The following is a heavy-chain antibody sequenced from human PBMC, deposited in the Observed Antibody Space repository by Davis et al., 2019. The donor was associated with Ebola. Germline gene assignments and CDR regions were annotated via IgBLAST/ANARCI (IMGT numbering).Heavy chain of an antibody. Sequence: SETLSLTCTVSGGSIRSYYWSWIRQPPGKGLEWIGYIYYSGSTNYNPSLKSRVTISVDTSKNQFSLKLSSVTAADTAVYYCARVSYSYGMDVWGQGTTVTVSS. CDR2: IYYSGST. J-gene: IGHJ6*02. D-gene: IGHD3-10*01. CDR1: GGSIRSYY. V-gene: IGHV4-59*01. CDR3: ARVSYSYGMDV.